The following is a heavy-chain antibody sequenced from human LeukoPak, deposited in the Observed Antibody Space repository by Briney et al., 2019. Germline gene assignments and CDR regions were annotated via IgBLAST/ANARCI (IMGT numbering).Heavy chain of an antibody. D-gene: IGHD6-19*01. CDR1: GYTFTRYA. Sequence: ASVKVSCKASGYTFTRYAMNWLRQAPGQGLEWMGWINPNTGNPTYAQAFTGRFVFSMDTSVSTAYLQISSLNTEDTAVYYCAIDQPVAGVSNFDSWGQGTLVTVSS. V-gene: IGHV7-4-1*02. J-gene: IGHJ4*02. CDR3: AIDQPVAGVSNFDS. CDR2: INPNTGNP.